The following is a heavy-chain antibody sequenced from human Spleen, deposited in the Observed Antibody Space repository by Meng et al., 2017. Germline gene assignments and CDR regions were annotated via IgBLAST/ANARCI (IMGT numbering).Heavy chain of an antibody. CDR2: IKSKVDGGTT. D-gene: IGHD3-3*01. CDR1: GGTFRNFW. J-gene: IGHJ4*02. V-gene: IGHV3-15*01. Sequence: GGSLRLSCVASGGTFRNFWMTWVRQAPGKGLEWVGRIKSKVDGGTTDFAAPVKGRFTISRDDAKNTLYLQMNSLRAEDTAVYYCARVPTIFGVVGGFGYWGQGTLVTVSS. CDR3: ARVPTIFGVVGGFGY.